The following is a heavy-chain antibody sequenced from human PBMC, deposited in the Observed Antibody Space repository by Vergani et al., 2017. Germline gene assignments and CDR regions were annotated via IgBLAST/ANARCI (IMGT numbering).Heavy chain of an antibody. CDR3: ARLNWGFFDSYYYYYMDV. V-gene: IGHV4-4*07. Sequence: QVQLQESGPGLVKPSETLSLTCTVSGGSISSYYWSWIRQPAGKGLEWIGRIYTSGSTNYNPSRKSRVTMSVDTSKNQFSLKLSAVTAADTAVYYCARLNWGFFDSYYYYYMDVWGKGTTVTVSS. D-gene: IGHD7-27*01. J-gene: IGHJ6*03. CDR1: GGSISSYY. CDR2: IYTSGST.